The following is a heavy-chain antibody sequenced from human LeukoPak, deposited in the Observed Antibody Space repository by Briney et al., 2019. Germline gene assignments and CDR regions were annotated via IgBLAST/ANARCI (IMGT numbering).Heavy chain of an antibody. CDR3: VRAMDV. CDR2: IKQDGSEK. CDR1: GFTFSNYW. J-gene: IGHJ6*02. Sequence: GGSLRLSCAASGFTFSNYWMNWVRQAPGKGLEWVANIKQDGSEKYYVDSVKGRFTISRDNAKSSLHLQMNSLRAEDTAVYYCVRAMDVWGQGTTVTVSS. V-gene: IGHV3-7*03.